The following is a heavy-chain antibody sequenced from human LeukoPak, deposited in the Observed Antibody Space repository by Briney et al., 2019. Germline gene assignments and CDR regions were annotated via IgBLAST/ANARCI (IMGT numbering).Heavy chain of an antibody. CDR3: ARGRDYFPIDY. J-gene: IGHJ4*02. V-gene: IGHV3-53*01. CDR1: GFPLSRSH. D-gene: IGHD2/OR15-2a*01. Sequence: GSLRLSRAGFGFPLSRSHLTWVRQAPRKGLVWVSDTYSGSNTDYADSVKGRFTISRDNSRNTLYLQMSSLRVEDTAIYYCARGRDYFPIDYWGQGTFVIVSS. CDR2: TYSGSNT.